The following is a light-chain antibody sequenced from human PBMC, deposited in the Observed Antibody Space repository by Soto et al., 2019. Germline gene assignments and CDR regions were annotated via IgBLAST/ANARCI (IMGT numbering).Light chain of an antibody. CDR3: QQYGYLAPYT. Sequence: TVVTQSPATLSVSTGERATLSCRASQSVNSNLAWYQQKLGQAPRLLIYGASTRATGIPARFSGSGSGTDFTLTISRLEPEDFAVYYCQQYGYLAPYTFGQGTRLEI. CDR1: QSVNSN. J-gene: IGKJ5*01. V-gene: IGKV3-15*01. CDR2: GAS.